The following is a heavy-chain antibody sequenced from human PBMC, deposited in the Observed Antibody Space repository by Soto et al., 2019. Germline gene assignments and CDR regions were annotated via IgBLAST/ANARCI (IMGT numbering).Heavy chain of an antibody. V-gene: IGHV6-1*01. Sequence: SQTLSLTCAIFGDSVSSSSAAWNWIRQSPSRGLEWLGRTYYRSKWYNDYAVSVKSRININPDTSKNQFSLQLNSVTPEDTAVYYCARVSAESPADYSHAMDFWGQGPSVTGSS. CDR3: ARVSAESPADYSHAMDF. J-gene: IGHJ6*02. CDR1: GDSVSSSSAA. D-gene: IGHD3-16*02. CDR2: TYYRSKWYN.